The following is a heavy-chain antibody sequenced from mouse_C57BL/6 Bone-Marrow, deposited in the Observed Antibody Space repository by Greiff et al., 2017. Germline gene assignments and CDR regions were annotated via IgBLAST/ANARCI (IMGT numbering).Heavy chain of an antibody. V-gene: IGHV5-9-1*02. CDR2: ISSGGDYI. D-gene: IGHD1-1*01. Sequence: EVMLVESGEGLVKPGGSLKLSCAASGFTFSSYAMSWVRQTPEKRLEWVAYISSGGDYIYYADTVKGRFTISRDNARNTRYLQMSSLKSEDTAMYYCTRVGRYYGRWYFDVWGTGTTVTVSS. J-gene: IGHJ1*03. CDR3: TRVGRYYGRWYFDV. CDR1: GFTFSSYA.